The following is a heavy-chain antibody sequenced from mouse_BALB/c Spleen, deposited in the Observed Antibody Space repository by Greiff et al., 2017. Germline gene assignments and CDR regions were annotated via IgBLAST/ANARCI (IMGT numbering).Heavy chain of an antibody. CDR3: TRYLYDGYCPFAD. J-gene: IGHJ3*01. Sequence: QVQLQQSGAELVRPGASVTLSCKASGYTFTDYEMHWVKQTPVHGLEWIGAIDPETGGTAYHQKFKGKATLTADKSSSTAYMELRSLTSEDSAVYYCTRYLYDGYCPFADWGQGTLVTVSA. D-gene: IGHD2-3*01. CDR2: IDPETGGT. V-gene: IGHV1-15*01. CDR1: GYTFTDYE.